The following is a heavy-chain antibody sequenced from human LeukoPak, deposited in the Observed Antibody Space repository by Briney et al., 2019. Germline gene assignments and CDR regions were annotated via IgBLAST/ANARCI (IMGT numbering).Heavy chain of an antibody. CDR2: INHSGST. J-gene: IGHJ3*02. CDR1: GGSISGYY. D-gene: IGHD2-2*01. V-gene: IGHV4-34*01. CDR3: ARIARYCSSTSCPLDAFDI. Sequence: PSETLSLTCTVSGGSISGYYWSWIRQPPGKGLEWIGEINHSGSTNYNPSLKSRVTISVDTSKNQFSLKLSSVTAADTAVYYCARIARYCSSTSCPLDAFDIWGQGTMVTVSS.